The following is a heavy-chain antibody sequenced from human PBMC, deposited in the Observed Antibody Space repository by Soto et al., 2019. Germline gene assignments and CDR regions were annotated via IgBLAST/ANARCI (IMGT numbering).Heavy chain of an antibody. J-gene: IGHJ4*02. V-gene: IGHV4-59*01. D-gene: IGHD6-13*01. CDR2: IHYSGTT. Sequence: SETLSLTCTVCGGSMRNYFWTWIRQPPGKGLEWIGYIHYSGTTSFFPSYNPSLRSRVTISEDTSKNQFSLKLLSVTTADTAVYFCAAGEASSRNLAPYYLDFWGQGTLVTVSS. CDR3: AAGEASSRNLAPYYLDF. CDR1: GGSMRNYF.